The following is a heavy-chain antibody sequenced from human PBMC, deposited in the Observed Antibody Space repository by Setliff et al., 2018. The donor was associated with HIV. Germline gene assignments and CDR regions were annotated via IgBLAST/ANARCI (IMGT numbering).Heavy chain of an antibody. CDR2: IYHTGGS. CDR1: GFSISSRYY. D-gene: IGHD3-16*01. J-gene: IGHJ5*02. CDR3: ARDPGDYDYVWGTKRGWFDP. Sequence: SETLSLTCDVSGFSISSRYYWGWIRQSPGKGLEWIGNIYHTGGSYYNPSLNDRATISLDTSKNQFSLKLNSVTAADTAVYYCARDPGDYDYVWGTKRGWFDPWGQGTLVTSPQ. V-gene: IGHV4-38-2*02.